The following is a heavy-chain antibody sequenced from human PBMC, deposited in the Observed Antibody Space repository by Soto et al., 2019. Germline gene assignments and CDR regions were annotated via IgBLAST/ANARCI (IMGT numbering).Heavy chain of an antibody. V-gene: IGHV5-51*01. J-gene: IGHJ6*02. CDR3: ARSGRNAYYNMDV. Sequence: PGESLQMSCDGSGYSFPTFCIGLVRQMPGKGLEWMGVIYPGDSDTRYSPSFQGQVTMSADRSISTAYLQWTSLKASDTAIYYCARSGRNAYYNMDVWGQGTTVTVSS. CDR2: IYPGDSDT. CDR1: GYSFPTFC. D-gene: IGHD3-16*01.